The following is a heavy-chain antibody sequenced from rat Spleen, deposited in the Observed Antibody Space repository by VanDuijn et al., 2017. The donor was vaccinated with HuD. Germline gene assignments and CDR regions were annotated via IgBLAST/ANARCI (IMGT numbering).Heavy chain of an antibody. CDR2: INYDGSST. CDR3: ARSVFDY. Sequence: EVQLVESDGGLVQPGRSLKLSCAASGFTFSDYYMAWVRQAPTKGLEWVATINYDGSSTYYGDSVKGRFTISRDNAKSTLYLQMNSLRSEDTATYYCARSVFDYWGQGVMVTVSS. J-gene: IGHJ2*01. CDR1: GFTFSDYY. V-gene: IGHV5-22*01.